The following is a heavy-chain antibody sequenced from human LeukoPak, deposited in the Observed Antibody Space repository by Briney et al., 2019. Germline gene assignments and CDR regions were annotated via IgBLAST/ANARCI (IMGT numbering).Heavy chain of an antibody. Sequence: PSETLSLTCAVYGGSFSGYYWSWIRQPPGKGLEWIGYFYYSGNTNYNPSLKSRVTISVDTSKNQVSLKLNSVTAADTAVYYCARIMTEAFDIWGQGTMVSVSS. V-gene: IGHV4-59*01. J-gene: IGHJ3*02. CDR1: GGSFSGYY. CDR3: ARIMTEAFDI. CDR2: FYYSGNT.